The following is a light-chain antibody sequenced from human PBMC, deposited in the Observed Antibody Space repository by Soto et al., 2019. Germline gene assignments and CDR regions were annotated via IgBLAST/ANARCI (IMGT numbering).Light chain of an antibody. CDR1: QSFSSTY. V-gene: IGKV3-20*01. Sequence: IVLTQSPGTLSLSPGERATLSFRAIQSFSSTYLAWYQQKPGQAPRLLIYDASSRATGIPDRFSGSGSGTDFTLTISRLEPEDFAVYYCQHYGSSRTFGQGTKVDI. CDR3: QHYGSSRT. J-gene: IGKJ1*01. CDR2: DAS.